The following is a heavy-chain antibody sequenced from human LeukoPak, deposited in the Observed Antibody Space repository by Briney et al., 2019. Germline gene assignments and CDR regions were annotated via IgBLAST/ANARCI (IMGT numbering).Heavy chain of an antibody. V-gene: IGHV4-39*01. D-gene: IGHD5-12*01. CDR3: ATRYCPYSGCNFFPHY. J-gene: IGHJ4*02. CDR2: IHYSGST. Sequence: SETLSLTCTVSGGSISSSGFFWGGIRQPPGKGLERIGNIHYSGSTYYNPSLKSRVTISVDTSKNQFSLKLTSVTAADTAVYYCATRYCPYSGCNFFPHYWGQGTLVTVSS. CDR1: GGSISSSGFF.